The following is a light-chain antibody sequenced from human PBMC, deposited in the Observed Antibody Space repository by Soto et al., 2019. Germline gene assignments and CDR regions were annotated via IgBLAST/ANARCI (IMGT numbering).Light chain of an antibody. CDR1: NIGRKS. CDR2: DDS. V-gene: IGLV3-21*02. CDR3: QVLDSTTDHYF. J-gene: IGLJ1*01. Sequence: SYELTQPPSVSVAPGQTAKITCGGDNIGRKSVHWYQQRPGQAPMRVIFDDSDRPSGFPVGFSGSNLGNTATLTFTRVGAGEGADYYCQVLDSTTDHYFFGGGSKLTVL.